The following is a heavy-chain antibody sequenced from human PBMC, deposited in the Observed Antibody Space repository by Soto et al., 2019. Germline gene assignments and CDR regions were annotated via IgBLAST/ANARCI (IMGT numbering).Heavy chain of an antibody. J-gene: IGHJ3*02. CDR3: ARAIRVICAFDI. Sequence: ASVKVSCKASGYTFTSYGISCVLQAPGQGLEWMGWISAYNGNTNYAQKLQGRVTMTTDTSTSTAYMELRSLRSDDTAVYYCARAIRVICAFDIWGQGTMVTVSS. D-gene: IGHD3-16*02. CDR2: ISAYNGNT. V-gene: IGHV1-18*04. CDR1: GYTFTSYG.